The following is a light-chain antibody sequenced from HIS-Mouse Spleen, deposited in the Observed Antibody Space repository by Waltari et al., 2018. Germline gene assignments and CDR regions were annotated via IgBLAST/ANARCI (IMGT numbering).Light chain of an antibody. J-gene: IGLJ3*02. CDR3: CSYAGSYNWV. CDR2: DVS. V-gene: IGLV2-11*01. Sequence: QSALTQPRSVSGSPGQSVTISCTGTSRDVGGYNYVSWYQQHPGQAPKLMIYDVSKRPSGVPDRFSGSKSGNTASLTISGLQAEDEADYYCCSYAGSYNWVFGGGTKLTVL. CDR1: SRDVGGYNY.